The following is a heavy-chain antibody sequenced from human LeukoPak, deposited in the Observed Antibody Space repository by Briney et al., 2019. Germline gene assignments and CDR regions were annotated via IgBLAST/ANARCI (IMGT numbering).Heavy chain of an antibody. CDR1: GFTFSSYG. D-gene: IGHD6-13*01. V-gene: IGHV3-30*18. CDR3: AKSPYSNSWHFDY. Sequence: PGRSLRLSCAASGFTFSSYGMHWVRQAPGKGLEWVGLISYDGSNKYYADSVKGRFTISRDNSKNTLYLQMNSLTDEDTAVYYCAKSPYSNSWHFDYWGQGTLVTVSS. CDR2: ISYDGSNK. J-gene: IGHJ4*02.